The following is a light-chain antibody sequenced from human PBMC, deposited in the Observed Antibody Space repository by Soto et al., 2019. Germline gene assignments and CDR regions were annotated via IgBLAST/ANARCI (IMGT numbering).Light chain of an antibody. CDR1: QGIRNE. V-gene: IGKV1-6*01. Sequence: AIQMTQSPSSLSASVGDRVTITCRASQGIRNELGWYQQRPGKAPKLLIYAASTLESGVPSRFSASGSGTDFTLTISSLRPEDFATYYCLQDYNYPRTFGQGTKMEIK. CDR3: LQDYNYPRT. J-gene: IGKJ1*01. CDR2: AAS.